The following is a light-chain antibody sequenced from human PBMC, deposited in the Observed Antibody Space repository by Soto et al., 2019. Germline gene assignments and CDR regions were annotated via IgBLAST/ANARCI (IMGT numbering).Light chain of an antibody. Sequence: AIQMTQSPSSLSASVGDRVTITCRASQGIRNDLGWYQQKSGKAPKLLIYAASSLETGVPSRFSGSGSGTDFTLTISSLQPEDFATYYCLQDYIYTPTFGQGTKVDIK. CDR1: QGIRND. V-gene: IGKV1-6*01. J-gene: IGKJ2*01. CDR2: AAS. CDR3: LQDYIYTPT.